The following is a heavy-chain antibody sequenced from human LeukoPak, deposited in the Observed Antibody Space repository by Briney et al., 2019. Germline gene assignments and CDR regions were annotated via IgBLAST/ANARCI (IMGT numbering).Heavy chain of an antibody. J-gene: IGHJ4*02. V-gene: IGHV1-69*05. CDR1: GGTSSSYA. CDR2: IIPIFGTA. D-gene: IGHD6-19*01. Sequence: SVKVSCKASGGTSSSYAISWVRQAPGQGLEWMGRIIPIFGTANYAQKFQGRVTITTDESTNTAYMEWRSLRSEDTAVYYCAREGSGLFFDYWGQGTLVTVSS. CDR3: AREGSGLFFDY.